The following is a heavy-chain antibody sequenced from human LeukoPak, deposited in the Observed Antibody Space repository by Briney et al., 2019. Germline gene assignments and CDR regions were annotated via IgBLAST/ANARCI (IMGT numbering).Heavy chain of an antibody. J-gene: IGHJ3*02. CDR2: ISSSSSYI. V-gene: IGHV3-21*04. CDR3: ATPLYYLGAFDI. Sequence: GGSLRLSCAASGFTFSSYSMNWVRQAPGKGLEWVSSISSSSSYIYYADSVKGRFTISRDNAKNSLYLQMNSLRTEDTAVYYCATPLYYLGAFDIWGQGTMVTVSS. D-gene: IGHD3-16*01. CDR1: GFTFSSYS.